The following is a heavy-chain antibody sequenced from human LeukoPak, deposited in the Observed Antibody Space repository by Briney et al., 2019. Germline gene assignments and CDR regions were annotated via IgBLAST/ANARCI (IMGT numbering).Heavy chain of an antibody. CDR3: ARARPIMVRGVIIPEPYYYGMGV. CDR1: GGSISSYY. CDR2: IYYSGST. D-gene: IGHD3-10*01. V-gene: IGHV4-59*01. J-gene: IGHJ6*02. Sequence: SETLSLTCTVSGGSISSYYWSWIRQPPGKGLEWIGYIYYSGSTNYNPSLKSRVTISVDTSKNQFSLKLSSVTAADTAVYYCARARPIMVRGVIIPEPYYYGMGVWGQGTTVTVSS.